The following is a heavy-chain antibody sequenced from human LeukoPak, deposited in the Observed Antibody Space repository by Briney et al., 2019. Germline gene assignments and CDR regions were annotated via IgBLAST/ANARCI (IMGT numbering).Heavy chain of an antibody. CDR1: GCTFDDFV. J-gene: IGHJ4*02. V-gene: IGHV3-9*01. CDR2: ISWNSGSK. Sequence: GGSLTLSCPACGCTFDDFVMNGVRQAAGKGLEWVSGISWNSGSKDYVHSVKGRFTISRDNAKNSLYLQMNSLTPEDTALYYCAKGTGRYWTFFDFWGQGALVSVSS. CDR3: AKGTGRYWTFFDF. D-gene: IGHD1-26*01.